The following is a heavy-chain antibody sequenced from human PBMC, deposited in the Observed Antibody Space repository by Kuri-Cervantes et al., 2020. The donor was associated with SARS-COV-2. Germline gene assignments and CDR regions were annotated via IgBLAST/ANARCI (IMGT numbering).Heavy chain of an antibody. CDR2: IYHSGTT. D-gene: IGHD3-3*01. V-gene: IGHV4-38-2*01. CDR1: DHSISSGYY. J-gene: IGHJ6*02. CDR3: ARGLRGTIFGVVIDYYYGMDV. Sequence: GSLRLSCAVSDHSISSGYYWGWIRQPPGKGLEWIGTIYHSGTTYYNPSLKSRVIISIDTSKNQFSLKLSSVTAADTAVYYCARGLRGTIFGVVIDYYYGMDVWGQGTTVTVSS.